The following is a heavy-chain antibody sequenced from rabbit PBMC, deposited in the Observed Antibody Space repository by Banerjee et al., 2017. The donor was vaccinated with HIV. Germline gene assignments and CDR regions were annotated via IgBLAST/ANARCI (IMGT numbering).Heavy chain of an antibody. V-gene: IGHV1S47*01. CDR1: GFDFSSNA. CDR2: IYNGDGST. J-gene: IGHJ4*01. Sequence: QEQLEESGGGLVKPEGSLTLTCKASGFDFSSNAMCWVRQAPGKRPEWIACIYNGDGSTYYASWAKGRFTISKTSSTTVTLQMTSLTAADTATYFCARDLAGIIGWNFSLWGPGTLVTVS. D-gene: IGHD4-1*01. CDR3: ARDLAGIIGWNFSL.